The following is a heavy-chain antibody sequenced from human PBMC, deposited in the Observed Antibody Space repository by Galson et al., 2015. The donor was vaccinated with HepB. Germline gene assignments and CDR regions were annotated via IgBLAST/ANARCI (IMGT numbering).Heavy chain of an antibody. V-gene: IGHV3-23*01. Sequence: SLRHACAASAFPFRSSAMSWVPQAQGKGLEWVSAISGSGGSTSYADAVKGRFTISRDNSKDALYLQMNSLRDEDTAVYYCVRDTSNMNTGVVVRGGHYFDSWGQGTLVTVSS. CDR3: VRDTSNMNTGVVVRGGHYFDS. D-gene: IGHD3-10*01. CDR1: AFPFRSSA. CDR2: ISGSGGST. J-gene: IGHJ4*02.